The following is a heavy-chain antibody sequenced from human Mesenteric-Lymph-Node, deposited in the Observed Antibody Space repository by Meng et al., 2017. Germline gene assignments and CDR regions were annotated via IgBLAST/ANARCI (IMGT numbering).Heavy chain of an antibody. CDR3: AGTFNSGAFDY. CDR2: IYTSGST. J-gene: IGHJ4*02. CDR1: GGSISSGSYY. D-gene: IGHD3-10*01. V-gene: IGHV4-61*02. Sequence: LRLSCTVSGGSISSGSYYWSWIRQPAGKGLEWIGRIYTSGSTNYNPSLKSRVTISVDTSKNQFSLKLSSVTAADTAVYYCAGTFNSGAFDYWGQGTLVTVSS.